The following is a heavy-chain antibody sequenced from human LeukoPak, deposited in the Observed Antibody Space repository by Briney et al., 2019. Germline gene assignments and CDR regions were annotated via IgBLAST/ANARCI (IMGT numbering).Heavy chain of an antibody. CDR1: GYSISSGYY. J-gene: IGHJ4*02. D-gene: IGHD1-26*01. CDR2: IYHSGST. V-gene: IGHV4-38-2*02. Sequence: PSETLSLTCTVSGYSISSGYYWGWIRQPPGKGLEWIGSIYHSGSTYYNPSLKSRVTISVDTSKNQFSLKLSSVTAADTAVYYCARDDGLGATERPFDYWGQGTLVTVSS. CDR3: ARDDGLGATERPFDY.